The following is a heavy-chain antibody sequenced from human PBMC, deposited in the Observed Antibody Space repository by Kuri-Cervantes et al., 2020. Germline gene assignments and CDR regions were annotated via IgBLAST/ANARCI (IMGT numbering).Heavy chain of an antibody. V-gene: IGHV3-74*03. Sequence: GESLKISCAASGFTFSSHWMHWVRQVPGKGLVWVSRIISDGRSATYADSVRGRFTISRDNAKNTLYLQMNSLTAEDTAVYYCARDRTYTMDVWGQGTTVTVSS. CDR2: IISDGRSA. CDR3: ARDRTYTMDV. CDR1: GFTFSSHW. D-gene: IGHD2-2*01. J-gene: IGHJ6*02.